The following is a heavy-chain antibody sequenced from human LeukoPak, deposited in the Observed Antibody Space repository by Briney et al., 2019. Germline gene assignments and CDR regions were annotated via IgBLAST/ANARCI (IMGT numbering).Heavy chain of an antibody. CDR3: ARDYGDYYFDY. D-gene: IGHD4-17*01. Sequence: SETLSLTCTVSGGSISSYYWSWIRQPPGKGLEWIGYIYYSGSTNYNPSLKSRVTISVDTSKNQFSLKLSSVTAADTAVYYCARDYGDYYFDYWGQGTLVTVSS. CDR2: IYYSGST. V-gene: IGHV4-59*01. CDR1: GGSISSYY. J-gene: IGHJ4*02.